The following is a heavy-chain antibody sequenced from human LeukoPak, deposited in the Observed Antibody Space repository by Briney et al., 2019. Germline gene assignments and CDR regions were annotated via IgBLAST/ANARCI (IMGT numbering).Heavy chain of an antibody. CDR3: ARDPGDYYGSGSHKDY. V-gene: IGHV3-11*01. D-gene: IGHD3-10*01. CDR2: ISSSGGTI. J-gene: IGHJ4*02. CDR1: GFTFSDYY. Sequence: GGSLRLSCAASGFTFSDYYMSWIRQAPGKGLEWVSYISSSGGTIYYADSVKGRFTISRDNAKNSLYLQMNSLRAEDTAVYYCARDPGDYYGSGSHKDYWGQGTLVTVSS.